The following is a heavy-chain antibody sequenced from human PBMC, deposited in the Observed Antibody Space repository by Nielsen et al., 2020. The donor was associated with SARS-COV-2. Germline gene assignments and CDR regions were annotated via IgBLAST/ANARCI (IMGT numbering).Heavy chain of an antibody. D-gene: IGHD5-18*01. CDR1: GFTFSNAW. J-gene: IGHJ4*02. Sequence: GGSLRLSCAASGFTFSNAWMSWVRQAPGKGLEWVGRIKSKTDGGTTDYAAPVKGRFTISRDDSKNTLYLQMSSLKTEDTAVYYCTTTRPWIQLWLPDYWGQGTLVTVSS. V-gene: IGHV3-15*01. CDR3: TTTRPWIQLWLPDY. CDR2: IKSKTDGGTT.